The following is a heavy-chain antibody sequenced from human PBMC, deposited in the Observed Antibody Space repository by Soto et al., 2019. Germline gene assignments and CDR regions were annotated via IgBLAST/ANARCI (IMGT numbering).Heavy chain of an antibody. CDR3: ARVLNSVRPDYYDTHWSAFDI. V-gene: IGHV3-21*01. CDR2: ISSSSSYI. Sequence: PGGSLRLSCTASGFIVSSYSMNWVRQAPGKGLEWVSSISSSSSYIYYADSVKGRFTISRDNAKNSLYLQMNSLRAEDTAVYYCARVLNSVRPDYYDTHWSAFDIWGQGTMVTVSS. CDR1: GFIVSSYS. D-gene: IGHD3-22*01. J-gene: IGHJ3*02.